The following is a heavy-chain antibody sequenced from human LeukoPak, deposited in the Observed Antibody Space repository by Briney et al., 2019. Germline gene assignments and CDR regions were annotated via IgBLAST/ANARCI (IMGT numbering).Heavy chain of an antibody. Sequence: SETLSLTCTVSGGSISSYYWNWIRQPPGKGLEWIGYIYYSGSTNYNSSLESRVTISVDTSKNQFSLKLSSVTDADTAVYYCARHDRDTGMATHPVDYWGQGALVTVSS. CDR2: IYYSGST. CDR1: GGSISSYY. CDR3: ARHDRDTGMATHPVDY. J-gene: IGHJ4*02. V-gene: IGHV4-59*08. D-gene: IGHD5-18*01.